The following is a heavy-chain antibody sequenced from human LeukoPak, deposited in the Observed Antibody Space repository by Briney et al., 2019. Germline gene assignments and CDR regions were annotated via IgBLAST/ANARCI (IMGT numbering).Heavy chain of an antibody. CDR3: ARAATFAVAGKFYYYYGIDV. CDR1: GGSISSYY. CDR2: IYYSGST. V-gene: IGHV4-59*01. J-gene: IGHJ6*02. Sequence: SETLSLTCTVSGGSISSYYWSWIRQPPGKGLEWIGYIYYSGSTNYNPSLKSRVTISVDTSKNQFSLKLSSVTAADTAVYYCARAATFAVAGKFYYYYGIDVRGQGTTVTVSS. D-gene: IGHD6-19*01.